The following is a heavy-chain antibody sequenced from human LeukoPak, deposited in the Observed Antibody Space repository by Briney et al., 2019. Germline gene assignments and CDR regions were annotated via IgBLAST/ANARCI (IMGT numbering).Heavy chain of an antibody. CDR3: AKDHSVVTARSARYGMDV. J-gene: IGHJ6*02. Sequence: GRSLRLSCAASGFTFSSYGMHWVRQAPGKGLEWVAVISYDGSNKNYADSVKGRFTISRDNSKNTLYLQMNSLRAEDTAVYYCAKDHSVVTARSARYGMDVWGQGTTVTVSS. D-gene: IGHD2-21*02. CDR1: GFTFSSYG. CDR2: ISYDGSNK. V-gene: IGHV3-30*18.